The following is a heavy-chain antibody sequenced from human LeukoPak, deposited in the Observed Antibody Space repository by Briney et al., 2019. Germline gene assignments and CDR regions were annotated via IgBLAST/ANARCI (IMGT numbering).Heavy chain of an antibody. V-gene: IGHV3-21*01. CDR1: GFTFSTYI. Sequence: GGSLRLSCAASGFTFSTYIMNWVRQAPGKGLEWVSSITSGSGYIYYADSMKGRFTISRDNAKNSLYLQMSSMRAEDTAVYYRASSIAAAGTYWGQGTLVTVSS. J-gene: IGHJ4*02. CDR2: ITSGSGYI. CDR3: ASSIAAAGTY. D-gene: IGHD6-13*01.